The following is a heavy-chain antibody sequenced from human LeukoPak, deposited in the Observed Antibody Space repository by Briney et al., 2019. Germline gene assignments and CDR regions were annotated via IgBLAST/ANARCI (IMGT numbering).Heavy chain of an antibody. J-gene: IGHJ3*02. CDR3: ARGRRVTADAFDI. CDR2: INHSGST. CDR1: GGSFSGYY. V-gene: IGHV4-34*01. Sequence: SETLSLTCAVYGGSFSGYYWSWIRLPPGKGLEWIGEINHSGSTNYNPSLKSRVTISVDTSKNQFSLKLSSVTAADTAVYYCARGRRVTADAFDIWGQGTMVTVSS. D-gene: IGHD2-21*02.